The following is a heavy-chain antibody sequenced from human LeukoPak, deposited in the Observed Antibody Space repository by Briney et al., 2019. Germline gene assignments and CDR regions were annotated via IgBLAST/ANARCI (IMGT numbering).Heavy chain of an antibody. CDR2: IYYSGST. Sequence: SETLSLTCTVSGGSISRGGYYWSWIRQHPGKGLEWIGYIYYSGSTYYNPSLKSRVTISVDTSKNQFSLKLSSVTAADTAVYYCARDSDNAFDIWGQGTMVTVSS. CDR1: GGSISRGGYY. V-gene: IGHV4-31*03. CDR3: ARDSDNAFDI. J-gene: IGHJ3*02. D-gene: IGHD1-26*01.